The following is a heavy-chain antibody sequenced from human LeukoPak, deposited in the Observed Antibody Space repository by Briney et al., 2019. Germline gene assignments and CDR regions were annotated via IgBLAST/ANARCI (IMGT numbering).Heavy chain of an antibody. D-gene: IGHD5-12*01. J-gene: IGHJ6*04. CDR3: ARGEATKMDV. V-gene: IGHV1-46*01. CDR1: GYTFTGYW. Sequence: ASVKVSCKAFGYTFTGYWMHWVRQAPGQGPEWMGVISPSGGSTIYAQKFKGRVTMTTDTSTSTAYMELRSLRSDDTAVYYCARGEATKMDVWGKGTTVTVSS. CDR2: ISPSGGST.